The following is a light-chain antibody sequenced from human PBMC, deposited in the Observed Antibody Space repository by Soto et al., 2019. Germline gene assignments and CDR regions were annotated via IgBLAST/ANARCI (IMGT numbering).Light chain of an antibody. J-gene: IGLJ2*01. CDR3: CSYTSSNTPI. Sequence: QSVLTQPASVSGSPGQSITISCTGTTSDVGGYNYVSWYQQHPGKAPKLMIYDVSNRASGVSNRFSGSKSGNTASLTISGLQAEDEADYYCCSYTSSNTPIFGGGTKLTVL. CDR2: DVS. CDR1: TSDVGGYNY. V-gene: IGLV2-14*03.